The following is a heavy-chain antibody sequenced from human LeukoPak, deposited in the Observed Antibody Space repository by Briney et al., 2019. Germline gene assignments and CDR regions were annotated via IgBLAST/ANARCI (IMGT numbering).Heavy chain of an antibody. J-gene: IGHJ6*03. CDR3: ARTDIVVVPAAIGTQRYYYYMDV. CDR2: INPNSGGT. D-gene: IGHD2-2*01. CDR1: AYTFTGYY. Sequence: SVQVSCKASAYTFTGYYIHWVRQAPGQRLEWMGWINPNSGGTNYAQKFQGRVTMTRDASISTAYMELSRLRSDDTAVYYCARTDIVVVPAAIGTQRYYYYMDVWGKGTTVTVSS. V-gene: IGHV1-2*02.